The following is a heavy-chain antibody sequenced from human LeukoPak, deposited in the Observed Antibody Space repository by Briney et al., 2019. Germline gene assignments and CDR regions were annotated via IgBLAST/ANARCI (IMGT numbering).Heavy chain of an antibody. V-gene: IGHV4-34*01. CDR2: INHSGST. CDR1: GGSFSGYY. Sequence: PSETLSLTCAVYGGSFSGYYWSWIRQPPGKGLEWIGQINHSGSTNYNPSLKSRVTISVDTSKNQFSLKLSSVTAADTAVYYCARRLLVRGAVWFDPWGQGTLVTVSS. D-gene: IGHD3-10*01. J-gene: IGHJ5*02. CDR3: ARRLLVRGAVWFDP.